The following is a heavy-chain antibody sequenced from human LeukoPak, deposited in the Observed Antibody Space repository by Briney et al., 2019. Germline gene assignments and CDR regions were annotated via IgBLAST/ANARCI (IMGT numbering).Heavy chain of an antibody. Sequence: SETLSLTCTVSGGSISSYYWSWLRQPPGKGLEWIGYIYYSGSTNYNPSLKSRVTISVDTSKNQFSLKLSSVTAADTAVYYCAREKVDAFDIWGQGTMVTVSS. CDR3: AREKVDAFDI. CDR1: GGSISSYY. J-gene: IGHJ3*02. CDR2: IYYSGST. V-gene: IGHV4-59*01.